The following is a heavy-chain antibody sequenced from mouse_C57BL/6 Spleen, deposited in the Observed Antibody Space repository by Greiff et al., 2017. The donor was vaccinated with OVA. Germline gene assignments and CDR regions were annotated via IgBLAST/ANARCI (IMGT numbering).Heavy chain of an antibody. CDR2: IWRGGST. CDR1: GFSLTSYG. Sequence: VQLVESGPGLVQPSQSLSITCTVSGFSLTSYGVHWVRQSPGKGLEWLGVIWRGGSTDYNAAFMSRLSITKDNSKSQVFFKMNSLQADDTAIYYCAKNRGNWDWYFDVWGTGTTVTVSS. D-gene: IGHD4-1*01. CDR3: AKNRGNWDWYFDV. V-gene: IGHV2-5*01. J-gene: IGHJ1*03.